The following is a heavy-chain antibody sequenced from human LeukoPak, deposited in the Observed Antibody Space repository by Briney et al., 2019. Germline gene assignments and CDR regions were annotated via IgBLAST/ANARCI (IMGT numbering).Heavy chain of an antibody. J-gene: IGHJ4*02. CDR1: GFTFDDYA. V-gene: IGHV3-9*01. CDR3: AKDKWGSWRTFDY. CDR2: ISWNSGSI. Sequence: TGGSLRLSCAASGFTFDDYAMHWVRQAPGEGLEWVSGISWNSGSIAYADSVKGRFTISRDNAKNSLYLQMNSLRAEDTALYYCAKDKWGSWRTFDYWGQGTLVTVSS. D-gene: IGHD2-15*01.